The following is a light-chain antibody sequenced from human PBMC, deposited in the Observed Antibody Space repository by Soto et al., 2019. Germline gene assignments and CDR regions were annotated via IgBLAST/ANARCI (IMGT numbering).Light chain of an antibody. CDR3: QQYGSSLPLT. CDR2: GAS. V-gene: IGKV3-20*01. CDR1: QSVSSTY. Sequence: EIVLTQSPGTLSLSPGERATLSCRASQSVSSTYLAWCQLKPGQAPMLLICGASSRATGIPHRFSGSGSGTDFTLTISRMEPEDFALYYCQQYGSSLPLTFGVGTKVEI. J-gene: IGKJ4*01.